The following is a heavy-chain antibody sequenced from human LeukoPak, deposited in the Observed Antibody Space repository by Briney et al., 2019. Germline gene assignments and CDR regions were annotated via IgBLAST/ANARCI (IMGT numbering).Heavy chain of an antibody. CDR2: ISSSSSYI. D-gene: IGHD5-18*01. Sequence: GGSLRLSCAASGFTFSSYSMNWVRQAPGKGLEWVSSISSSSSYIYYADSVKGRFTISRDNAKNSLYLQMNSLRAEDTAVYYCARDKRSGYGYYFDYWGQGTLVTVSS. CDR3: ARDKRSGYGYYFDY. CDR1: GFTFSSYS. V-gene: IGHV3-21*01. J-gene: IGHJ4*02.